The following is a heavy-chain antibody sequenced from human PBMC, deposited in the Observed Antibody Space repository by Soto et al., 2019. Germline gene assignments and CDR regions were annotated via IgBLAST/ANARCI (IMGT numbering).Heavy chain of an antibody. CDR3: AREGYYRSGRRTTFYYFDY. CDR2: INAGNGNT. CDR1: GYTFTNYA. Sequence: ASVKVSCKASGYTFTNYAMHWVRQAPGQSLEWMGWINAGNGNTRYPQKFQGRVTITRDTSATTTYMELSSLRSEDTAVYYCAREGYYRSGRRTTFYYFDYWGQGTLVTVSS. J-gene: IGHJ4*02. D-gene: IGHD3-10*01. V-gene: IGHV1-3*01.